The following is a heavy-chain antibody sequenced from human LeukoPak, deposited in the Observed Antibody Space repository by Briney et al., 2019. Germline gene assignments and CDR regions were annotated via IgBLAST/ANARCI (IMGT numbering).Heavy chain of an antibody. V-gene: IGHV4-31*03. CDR3: ARSSRGHWFDP. D-gene: IGHD3-10*01. J-gene: IGHJ5*02. Sequence: ASETLSLTCTVSGGSISSGGYYWSWIRQHPGKGLEWIGYIYYSGSTYYNPSLKSRVIISVDTSKNQFSLKLSSVTAADTAVYYCARSSRGHWFDPWGQGALVTVSS. CDR1: GGSISSGGYY. CDR2: IYYSGST.